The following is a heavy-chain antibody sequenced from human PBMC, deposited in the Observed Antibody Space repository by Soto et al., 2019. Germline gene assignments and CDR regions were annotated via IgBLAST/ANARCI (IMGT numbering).Heavy chain of an antibody. CDR3: ARDIVGGRLDAFDI. CDR2: INPNSGGT. J-gene: IGHJ3*02. D-gene: IGHD1-26*01. CDR1: GYTFTGYY. V-gene: IGHV1-2*04. Sequence: QVQLVQSGAEVKKPGASVKVSCKASGYTFTGYYMHWVRQAPGQGLEWMGWINPNSGGTNYAQKFQGWVTMTRDTSISTAYMEPSRLRSDDTAVYYCARDIVGGRLDAFDIWGQGTMVTVSS.